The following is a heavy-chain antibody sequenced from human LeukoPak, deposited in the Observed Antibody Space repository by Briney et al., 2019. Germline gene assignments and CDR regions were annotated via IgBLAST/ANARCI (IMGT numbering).Heavy chain of an antibody. J-gene: IGHJ4*02. CDR3: VRDWGYDSSGYWQKYFDT. Sequence: GGSPRLSCATSGFTFTTFWMHWVRQAPGKGLVWVSRINHDGSSTNYADSVKGRFTISRDNAKNTVYLQMNSLRAEDTAVYYCVRDWGYDSSGYWQKYFDTWGQGTLVTVSS. CDR1: GFTFTTFW. D-gene: IGHD3-22*01. CDR2: INHDGSST. V-gene: IGHV3-74*01.